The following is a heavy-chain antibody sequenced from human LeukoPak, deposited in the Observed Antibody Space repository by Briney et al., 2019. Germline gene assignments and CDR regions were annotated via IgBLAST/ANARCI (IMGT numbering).Heavy chain of an antibody. Sequence: PGGSLRLSCAASGFTFSSYWMHWVRQAPGKGLVWVSRINSDGSSTNYADSVKGRFTISRDNAKNTLYLQMNSLRAEDTAVYYCARAYYDFWSGYYGEPYYFDYWGQGTLVTVSS. D-gene: IGHD3-3*01. CDR2: INSDGSST. V-gene: IGHV3-74*01. CDR3: ARAYYDFWSGYYGEPYYFDY. CDR1: GFTFSSYW. J-gene: IGHJ4*02.